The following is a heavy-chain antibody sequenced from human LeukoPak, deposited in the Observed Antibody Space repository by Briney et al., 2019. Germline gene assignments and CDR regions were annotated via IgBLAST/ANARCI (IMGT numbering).Heavy chain of an antibody. J-gene: IGHJ4*02. CDR1: GFTFSSYG. CDR2: ISYDGSNK. Sequence: GRSLRLSCAASGFTFSSYGMHWVRQAPGKGLEWVAVISYDGSNKYYADSVKGRFTISRDNSKNTLYLQMNSLRAEDTAVYYCAILTGTAALHWGRGTRVTVPS. V-gene: IGHV3-30*03. CDR3: AILTGTAALH. D-gene: IGHD3-9*01.